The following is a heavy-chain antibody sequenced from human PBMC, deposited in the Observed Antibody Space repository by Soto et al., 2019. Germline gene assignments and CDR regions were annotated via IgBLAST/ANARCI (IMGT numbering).Heavy chain of an antibody. Sequence: EVQLVESGGGLVNTGGSLRLSCAASGFTFISYSMNWVRQAPGKGLEWVSSISSSSSYIYYADSVKGRFTISRDNAKHSLYLQMNSLRAEDTAVYYCASTRGNINWGQGTLVTVSS. J-gene: IGHJ4*02. D-gene: IGHD2-15*01. V-gene: IGHV3-21*01. CDR2: ISSSSSYI. CDR3: ASTRGNIN. CDR1: GFTFISYS.